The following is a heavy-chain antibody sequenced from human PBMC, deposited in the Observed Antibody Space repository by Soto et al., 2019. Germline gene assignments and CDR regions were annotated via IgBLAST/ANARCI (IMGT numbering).Heavy chain of an antibody. CDR1: VCTLSIYA. V-gene: IGHV3-30-3*01. J-gene: IGHJ3*02. CDR2: ISYDGSNK. CDR3: ARDRVLRYFDWSEAFDI. D-gene: IGHD3-9*01. Sequence: GGSLIRSCGASVCTLSIYAVHWVRQAPVKGLEWLAVISYDGSNKYYADSVKGRFTISRDNSKNTLYLQMNSLRAEDTAVYYCARDRVLRYFDWSEAFDIWGQGTTVTVSS.